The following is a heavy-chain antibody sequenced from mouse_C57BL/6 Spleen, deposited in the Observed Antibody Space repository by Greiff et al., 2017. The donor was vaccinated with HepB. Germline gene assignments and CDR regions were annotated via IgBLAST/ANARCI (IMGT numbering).Heavy chain of an antibody. CDR3: AREILGVSKFAY. CDR1: GYTFTSYW. J-gene: IGHJ3*01. CDR2: IHPNSGST. D-gene: IGHD2-5*01. V-gene: IGHV1-64*01. Sequence: QVQLQQPGAELVKPGASVKLSCKASGYTFTSYWMHWVKQRPGQGLEWIGMIHPNSGSTNYNEKFKSKATLTVDKSSSTAYMQLSSLTSEDSAVYYCAREILGVSKFAYWGQGTLVTVSA.